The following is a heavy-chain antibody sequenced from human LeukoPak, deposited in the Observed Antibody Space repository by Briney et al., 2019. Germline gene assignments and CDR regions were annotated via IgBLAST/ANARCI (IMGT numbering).Heavy chain of an antibody. D-gene: IGHD4-17*01. CDR1: GYTFTDYY. J-gene: IGHJ4*02. CDR3: ARGSALRQTTGTTFDY. V-gene: IGHV1-2*02. CDR2: INPHSGDT. Sequence: ASVKVSCKASGYTFTDYYMHWVRQAPGQGLEWIGWINPHSGDTHYAERFQGRVTMTRDTSISTAYMDLSRLGSDDTAVYYCARGSALRQTTGTTFDYWGRGTLVTVSS.